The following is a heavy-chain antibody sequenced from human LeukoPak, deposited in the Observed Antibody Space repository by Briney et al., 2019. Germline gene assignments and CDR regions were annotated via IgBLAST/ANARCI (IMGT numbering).Heavy chain of an antibody. D-gene: IGHD3-9*01. V-gene: IGHV4-39*01. CDR2: IYYSGST. Sequence: SETLSLTCTVSGVSISSSSYYWGWIRQPPGKGLEWIGSIYYSGSTYYNPSLKSRVTISVDTSKNQFSLMLNSVTAADTAVHYCARSNRDYDILTGYTYNWFDPWGQGTLVTVSS. J-gene: IGHJ5*02. CDR3: ARSNRDYDILTGYTYNWFDP. CDR1: GVSISSSSYY.